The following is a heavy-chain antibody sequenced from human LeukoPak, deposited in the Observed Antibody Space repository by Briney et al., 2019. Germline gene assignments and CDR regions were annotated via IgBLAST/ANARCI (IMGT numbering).Heavy chain of an antibody. D-gene: IGHD2-15*01. V-gene: IGHV3-13*01. CDR3: ARALLEYCSGGSCYSTYYMDV. CDR2: IGTAGDT. J-gene: IGHJ6*03. Sequence: PGGSLRLSCAASGFTFSSYDMRWVRQATGKGLEWVSAIGTAGDTYYPGSVKGRFTISRENAKNSLYLQMNSLRAGDTAVYYCARALLEYCSGGSCYSTYYMDVWGKGTTVTVSS. CDR1: GFTFSSYD.